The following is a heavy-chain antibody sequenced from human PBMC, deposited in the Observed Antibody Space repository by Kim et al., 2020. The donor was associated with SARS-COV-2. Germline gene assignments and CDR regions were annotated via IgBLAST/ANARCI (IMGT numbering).Heavy chain of an antibody. CDR1: GGFMNAYF. CDR3: AGVSSGGDALY. V-gene: IGHV4-59*13. D-gene: IGHD3-16*01. J-gene: IGHJ4*02. CDR2: FYNYYRGNT. Sequence: SETLSLTCTVSGGFMNAYFWTWIRQPPGKGLEWIGYFYNYYRGNTNYNPSLKSRVAISLDTSKKQFSLKLTSVTAADTAIYYCAGVSSGGDALYWGQRTLVSV.